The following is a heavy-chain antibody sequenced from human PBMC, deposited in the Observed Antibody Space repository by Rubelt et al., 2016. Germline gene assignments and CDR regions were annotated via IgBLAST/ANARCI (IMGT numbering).Heavy chain of an antibody. CDR3: ARDKSRILEWLIRDDAFDI. V-gene: IGHV1-2*02. J-gene: IGHJ3*02. Sequence: QVQLVQSGAEVKKPGSSVKVSCKASGYTFTGYYMHWVRQAPGQGLEWMGWINPNSGGTNYAQKFQGRVTMTRDTSISAAYMELSRLRSDDTAVYYCARDKSRILEWLIRDDAFDIWGQGTMVTVSS. D-gene: IGHD3-3*01. CDR2: INPNSGGT. CDR1: GYTFTGYY.